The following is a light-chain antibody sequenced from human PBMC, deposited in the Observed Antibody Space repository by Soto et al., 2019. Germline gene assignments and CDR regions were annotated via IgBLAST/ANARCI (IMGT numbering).Light chain of an antibody. J-gene: IGLJ2*01. V-gene: IGLV1-40*01. CDR3: QSYDSSLVV. CDR1: SSNIGAGYD. Sequence: QSVLTQPPSVSGAPGQRVTISCTGSSSNIGAGYDVHWYQQLPGTAPKLLIYGNSNRPSGVPDRFSGSKSGTSASLAITGLQAEDEADYYCQSYDSSLVVFGGVTKLTVL. CDR2: GNS.